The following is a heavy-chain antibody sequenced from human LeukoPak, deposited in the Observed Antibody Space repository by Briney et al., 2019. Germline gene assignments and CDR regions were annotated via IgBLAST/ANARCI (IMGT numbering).Heavy chain of an antibody. CDR2: IREDGNGK. CDR1: GFTFTKHW. D-gene: IGHD1-26*01. CDR3: VRDYRGGWNDY. J-gene: IGHJ4*02. V-gene: IGHV3-7*01. Sequence: GGSLRLSCAATGFTFTKHWMSWVRQTIGKGLECVAKIREDGNGKHYVDSVKGRFTISRDNAKNSLFLQMNHLRVDDTAVYYCVRDYRGGWNDYWGQGTLVTVSS.